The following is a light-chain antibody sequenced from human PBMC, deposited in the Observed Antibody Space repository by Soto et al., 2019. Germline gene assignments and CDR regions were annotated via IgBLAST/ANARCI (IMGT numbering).Light chain of an antibody. CDR3: QQYDNLPT. V-gene: IGKV1-33*01. Sequence: IQMTQSPSSLSASVGDRVTITCQASQDISNYLNWYQQKPGKAPKLLIYDASNLETGVPSRFSGSGSGTDFTFTISSLKPEDIATYYCQQYDNLPTFGGGTKVDIK. J-gene: IGKJ4*01. CDR1: QDISNY. CDR2: DAS.